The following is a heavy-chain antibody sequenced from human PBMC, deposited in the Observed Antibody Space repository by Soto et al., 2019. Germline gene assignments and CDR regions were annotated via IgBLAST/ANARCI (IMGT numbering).Heavy chain of an antibody. Sequence: EVQLVESGGGLVQPGGSLRLSCAASGFTFSSYWMHWVRQAPGKGLVWVSRINSDGSSTSYADSVKGRFTLSRDNAKNTLYLQMNSLRAEDTAVYYCAREGYSSGWYRGNNAFDIWGQGTMVTVSS. D-gene: IGHD6-19*01. V-gene: IGHV3-74*01. CDR3: AREGYSSGWYRGNNAFDI. J-gene: IGHJ3*02. CDR1: GFTFSSYW. CDR2: INSDGSST.